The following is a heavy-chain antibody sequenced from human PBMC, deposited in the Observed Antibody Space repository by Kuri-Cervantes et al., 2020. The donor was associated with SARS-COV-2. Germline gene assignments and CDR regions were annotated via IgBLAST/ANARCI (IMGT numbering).Heavy chain of an antibody. D-gene: IGHD3-3*01. CDR2: IYYSGST. V-gene: IGHV4-61*01. CDR3: ARDITIFGVVPFDY. J-gene: IGHJ4*02. Sequence: SETLSLTCTVSGGSISSSSYYWSWIRQPPGKGLEWIGYIYYSGSTNYNPSLKSRVTISVDTSKNQFSLKLSSVTAADTAVYYCARDITIFGVVPFDYWGQGTLVTVSS. CDR1: GGSISSSSYY.